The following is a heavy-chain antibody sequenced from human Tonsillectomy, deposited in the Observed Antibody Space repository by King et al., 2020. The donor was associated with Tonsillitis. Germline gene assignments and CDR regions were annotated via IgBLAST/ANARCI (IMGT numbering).Heavy chain of an antibody. CDR2: INHSGST. D-gene: IGHD3-3*01. CDR1: GGSFSGYY. CDR3: ARVSGYYDFWSGHRGWFDP. Sequence: VQLQQWGAGLLKPSETLSLTCDVYGGSFSGYYWSWIRQPPGKGLEWIGEINHSGSTNYNPSLKSRVTISVDTSENQFSLKLTSVTAADTAVYYCARVSGYYDFWSGHRGWFDPWGQGTLVTVSS. V-gene: IGHV4-34*01. J-gene: IGHJ5*02.